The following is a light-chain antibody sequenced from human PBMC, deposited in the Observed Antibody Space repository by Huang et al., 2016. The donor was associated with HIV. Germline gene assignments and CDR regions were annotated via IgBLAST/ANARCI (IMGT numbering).Light chain of an antibody. Sequence: VLTQTPGTLSLSPGERATLTCRASQRITNTYLAWYQHNPGQCPRRLMYGASSRATGIPDRFSGSVSGTDFTLTITRLEPEDCGVYYCQQYSDSPFTFGGGTKVEI. J-gene: IGKJ4*01. V-gene: IGKV3-20*01. CDR3: QQYSDSPFT. CDR2: GAS. CDR1: QRITNTY.